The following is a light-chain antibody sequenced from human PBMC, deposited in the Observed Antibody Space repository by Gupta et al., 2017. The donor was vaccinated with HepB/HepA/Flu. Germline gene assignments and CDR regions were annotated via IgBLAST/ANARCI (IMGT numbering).Light chain of an antibody. J-gene: IGLJ3*02. V-gene: IGLV1-40*01. CDR2: DNR. CDR1: SSNIGAGFD. Sequence: QSVLAQPPSVSGAPGQRVTISCTGNSSNIGAGFDVHWYQQFPGTAPKLLIFDNRNRPSGVPDRFSGSKSGTSASLAITGLQTDDEADYYCQSYDRSLSGRVFGGGTKLTGL. CDR3: QSYDRSLSGRV.